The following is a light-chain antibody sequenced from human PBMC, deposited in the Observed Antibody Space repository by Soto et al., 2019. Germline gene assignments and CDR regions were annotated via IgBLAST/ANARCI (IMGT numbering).Light chain of an antibody. CDR1: HSVSRTY. CDR2: GAS. J-gene: IGKJ5*01. CDR3: QQYDRSPFT. V-gene: IGKV3-20*01. Sequence: EIVLTQSPGTLYLSPGERATLSCRASHSVSRTYLAWYQQTPGQAPRLLIYGASNRATGVPDRFSGSGSGTDFPLTISGLEPEDFAVYYCQQYDRSPFTFGQGTRREI.